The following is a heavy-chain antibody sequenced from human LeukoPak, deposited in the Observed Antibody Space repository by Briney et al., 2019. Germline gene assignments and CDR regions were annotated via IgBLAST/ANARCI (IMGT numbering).Heavy chain of an antibody. CDR1: GGSISSSSYY. D-gene: IGHD2-2*02. J-gene: IGHJ1*01. CDR2: IYYSGST. Sequence: SETLSLTCTVSGGSISSSSYYWGWIRQPPGKGLEWIGSIYYSGSTYYNPSLQSRVIISVDTSKNQFSLKLSSETAADTAVYYCARVVPAAIGYYQHWGQGTLVTVSS. V-gene: IGHV4-39*01. CDR3: ARVVPAAIGYYQH.